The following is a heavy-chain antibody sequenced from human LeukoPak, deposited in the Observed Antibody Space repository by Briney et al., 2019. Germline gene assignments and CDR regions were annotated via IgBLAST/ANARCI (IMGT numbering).Heavy chain of an antibody. CDR1: GGSISSANYY. Sequence: SETLSLTCAVSGGSISSANYYWRWIRQPAGKGLEWIGRIYTSGTTNYNPSLKSRVTISIDTSKNHFSLKLSSVTAADTAVYYCAREDPYYYYYMDVWGKGTTVTVSS. J-gene: IGHJ6*03. V-gene: IGHV4-61*02. CDR3: AREDPYYYYYMDV. CDR2: IYTSGTT.